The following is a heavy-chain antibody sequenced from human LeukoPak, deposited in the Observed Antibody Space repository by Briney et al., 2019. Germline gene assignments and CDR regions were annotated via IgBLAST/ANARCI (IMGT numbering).Heavy chain of an antibody. Sequence: ASVKVSCKASGYTFTGYYIHWVRQAPGQGLEWMGWINPNSGGTNYAQKFQGRVTMTRGTSISTAYMELTRLRSDDTAMYYCARDTAMVTYWFDPWGQGTLVTVSS. J-gene: IGHJ5*02. CDR1: GYTFTGYY. V-gene: IGHV1-2*02. D-gene: IGHD5-18*01. CDR3: ARDTAMVTYWFDP. CDR2: INPNSGGT.